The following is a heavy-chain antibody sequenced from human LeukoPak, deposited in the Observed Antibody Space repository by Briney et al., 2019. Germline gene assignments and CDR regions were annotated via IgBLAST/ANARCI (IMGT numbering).Heavy chain of an antibody. Sequence: PSETLSLTCAVYGGSFSGYYWSWIRQPPGKGLEWIGEINHSGSTNYNPSLKSRVTISVDTSKNQFSLKLSSVTAADTAVYYCARRAYDFWSGYYQKYYFDYWGQGTLVTVSS. CDR1: GGSFSGYY. D-gene: IGHD3-3*01. CDR2: INHSGST. V-gene: IGHV4-34*01. CDR3: ARRAYDFWSGYYQKYYFDY. J-gene: IGHJ4*02.